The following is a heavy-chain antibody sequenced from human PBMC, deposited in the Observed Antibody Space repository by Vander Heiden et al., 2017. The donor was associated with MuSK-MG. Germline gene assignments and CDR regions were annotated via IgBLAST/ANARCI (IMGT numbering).Heavy chain of an antibody. D-gene: IGHD3-16*02. Sequence: QVQLVESGGGVVQPGRSLRLSCAASGFTFSSHAMHWVRQAPGKGLEWVAVRSNHGINKYTADSVKGRFTISRDNSKNTLYLQMNSLRAEDTAVYYCARDYPLWGQGTLVTVSS. V-gene: IGHV3-30*04. CDR3: ARDYPL. J-gene: IGHJ4*02. CDR2: RSNHGINK. CDR1: GFTFSSHA.